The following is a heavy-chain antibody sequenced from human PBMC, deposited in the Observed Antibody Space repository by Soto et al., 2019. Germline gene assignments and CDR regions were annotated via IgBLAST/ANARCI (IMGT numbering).Heavy chain of an antibody. J-gene: IGHJ6*02. Sequence: ASVKVSCKASGYTFTSYAMHWVRQAPGQRLEWMGWINAGNGNTKYSQKFQGRVTITRDTSASTAYMELSSLRSEDTAVYYCPLTIFEYYYYGMDVCGEGTTVTVS. V-gene: IGHV1-3*01. D-gene: IGHD3-9*01. CDR2: INAGNGNT. CDR1: GYTFTSYA. CDR3: PLTIFEYYYYGMDV.